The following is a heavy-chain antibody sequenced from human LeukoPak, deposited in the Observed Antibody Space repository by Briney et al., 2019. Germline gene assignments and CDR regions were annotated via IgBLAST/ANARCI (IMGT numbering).Heavy chain of an antibody. D-gene: IGHD2-8*01. V-gene: IGHV1-2*02. Sequence: ASVKVSCKASGYTFTGYYMHWVRQAPGQGLEWMGWINPNSGGTNYAQKFQGRVTMTGDTSISTAYMELSRLRSDDTAVYYCARDRCTNGVCLAQYYYYYGMDVWGQGTTVTVSS. CDR1: GYTFTGYY. CDR2: INPNSGGT. J-gene: IGHJ6*02. CDR3: ARDRCTNGVCLAQYYYYYGMDV.